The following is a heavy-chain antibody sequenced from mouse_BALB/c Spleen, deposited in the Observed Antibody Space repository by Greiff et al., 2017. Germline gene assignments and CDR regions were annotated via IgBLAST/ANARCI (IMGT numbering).Heavy chain of an antibody. Sequence: VQLQQSGAELVRPGVSVKISCKGSGYTFTDYAMHWVKQSHAKSLEWIGVISTYYGDASYNQKFKGKATMTVDKSSSTAYMELARLTSEDSAIYYCARTYSPYAMDYWGQGTSVTVAS. CDR1: GYTFTDYA. V-gene: IGHV1S137*01. CDR2: ISTYYGDA. J-gene: IGHJ4*01. D-gene: IGHD5-1*01. CDR3: ARTYSPYAMDY.